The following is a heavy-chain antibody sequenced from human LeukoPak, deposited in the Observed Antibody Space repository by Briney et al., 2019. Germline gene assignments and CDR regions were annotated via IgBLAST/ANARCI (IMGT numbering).Heavy chain of an antibody. CDR3: ARDGFLGPVTAYLDY. CDR1: GFTFSSYV. V-gene: IGHV3-74*01. J-gene: IGHJ4*02. Sequence: GGSLRLSCVASGFTFSSYVMHWVRQAPGKGVVWVSRVKSDGSSTSYADSVKGRFTISRDNDRNTLYLQMNSLGAEDTAVYYCARDGFLGPVTAYLDYWGQGTPVTVSS. D-gene: IGHD2/OR15-2a*01. CDR2: VKSDGSST.